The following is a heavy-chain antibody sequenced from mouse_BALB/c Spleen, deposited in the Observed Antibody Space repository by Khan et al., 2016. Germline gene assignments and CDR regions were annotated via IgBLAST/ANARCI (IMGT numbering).Heavy chain of an antibody. CDR2: IDPYNGGT. Sequence: VQLQQSGPELVKPGASVKISCKASGYSFTGYNMNWVKQSNGKSLEWIGNIDPYNGGTSYNQKFKGKATLTVDKSSSTAYMQLKSLTSEDSAVYYCARSGDWYFDVWGAGTTVTVSS. V-gene: IGHV1S135*01. J-gene: IGHJ1*01. CDR3: ARSGDWYFDV. CDR1: GYSFTGYN. D-gene: IGHD4-1*01.